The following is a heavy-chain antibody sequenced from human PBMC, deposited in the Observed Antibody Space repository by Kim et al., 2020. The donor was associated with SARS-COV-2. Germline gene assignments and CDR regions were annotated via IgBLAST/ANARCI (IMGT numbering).Heavy chain of an antibody. V-gene: IGHV1-3*01. CDR3: ARMASSSWGGDYGMDV. D-gene: IGHD6-13*01. CDR1: GYTFTSYA. Sequence: ASGKVSCKASGYTFTSYAMHWVRQAPGQRLEWMGWINAGNGNTKYSQKFQGRVTITRDTSASTAYMELSSLRSEDTAVYYCARMASSSWGGDYGMDVWGQGTTVTVSS. CDR2: INAGNGNT. J-gene: IGHJ6*02.